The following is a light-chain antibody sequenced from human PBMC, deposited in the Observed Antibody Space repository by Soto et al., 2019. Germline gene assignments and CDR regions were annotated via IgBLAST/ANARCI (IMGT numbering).Light chain of an antibody. Sequence: DIQRPHSPSSLSASVGDRVTITCRASQSISSYLNWYQQTPGTAPKLLIYDASSLQSGVPSRFRGSGSGTDFTLTITRLQPEDFATYYCQQSYTTPLTFGGGTKVDIK. CDR3: QQSYTTPLT. CDR2: DAS. CDR1: QSISSY. J-gene: IGKJ4*01. V-gene: IGKV1-39*01.